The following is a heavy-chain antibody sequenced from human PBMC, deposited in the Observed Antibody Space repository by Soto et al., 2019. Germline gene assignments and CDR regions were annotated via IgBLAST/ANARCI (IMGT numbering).Heavy chain of an antibody. CDR3: ARLQAAMTGAAGMHX. CDR2: IYPGDYDT. CDR1: GYIFTNSW. Sequence: GESLKISCKGSGYIFTNSWIGWVRQMPGKGLELMVIIYPGDYDTRYSTSFKGQVTISDDKSITTAYLRWSSLTASDTAMYYCARLQAAMTGAAGMHXWGQGTAVTVS. D-gene: IGHD5-18*01. V-gene: IGHV5-51*01. J-gene: IGHJ6*02.